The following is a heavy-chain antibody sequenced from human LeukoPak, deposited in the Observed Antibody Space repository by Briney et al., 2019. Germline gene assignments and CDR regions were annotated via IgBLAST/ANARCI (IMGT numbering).Heavy chain of an antibody. V-gene: IGHV1-24*01. CDR2: FDPEDGET. Sequence: ASVKVSCKVSGYTLTELSMHWVRQAPGKGLEWMGGFDPEDGETIYAQKFQGRVTMTEDTSTDTAYMELSSLRSEDTAVYYCATASKYYDFWSSPLGYFDHWGQGTLVTVSS. CDR3: ATASKYYDFWSSPLGYFDH. J-gene: IGHJ4*02. D-gene: IGHD3-3*01. CDR1: GYTLTELS.